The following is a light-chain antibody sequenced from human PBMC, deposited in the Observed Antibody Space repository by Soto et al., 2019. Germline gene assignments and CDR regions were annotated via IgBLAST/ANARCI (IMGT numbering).Light chain of an antibody. CDR3: QQYGSSLLYT. V-gene: IGKV3-20*01. J-gene: IGKJ2*01. Sequence: EIVLTQSPGTLSLSPGERATLSCRASQSVSSSYLAWYQHKPGQAPRLLIYGASSRATGIPERFSGSGSGTDFTLTISRLEPEDFAVYYCQQYGSSLLYTFGQGTKLEIK. CDR1: QSVSSSY. CDR2: GAS.